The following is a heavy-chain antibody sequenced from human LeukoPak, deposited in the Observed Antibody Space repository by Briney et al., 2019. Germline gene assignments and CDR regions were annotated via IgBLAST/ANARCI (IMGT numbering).Heavy chain of an antibody. CDR3: AIALGFWNGYYYSYYGLDV. Sequence: GGSLRLSCAASGFXVTGNYMSWVRQAPGKGLEWVSVIYARGNTYYEDSVKGRFTISRDNSKNTLYLQMNSLRPEDTAVYYCAIALGFWNGYYYSYYGLDVWGQGTTVTVSS. J-gene: IGHJ6*02. CDR1: GFXVTGNY. V-gene: IGHV3-66*01. CDR2: IYARGNT. D-gene: IGHD3-3*01.